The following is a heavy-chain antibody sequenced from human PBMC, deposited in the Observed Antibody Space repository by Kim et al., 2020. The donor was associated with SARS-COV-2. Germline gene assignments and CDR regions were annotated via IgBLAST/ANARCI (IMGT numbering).Heavy chain of an antibody. D-gene: IGHD1-26*01. CDR1: GFTFSSYG. Sequence: GGSLRLFCAASGFTFSSYGMHLVRQAPGKGLEWVAVISYDGSNKYYADSVKGRFTISRDNSKNTLYLQMNSLRAEDTAVYYCARGSSGSYYYGLDVWGQG. CDR2: ISYDGSNK. V-gene: IGHV3-33*05. J-gene: IGHJ6*02. CDR3: ARGSSGSYYYGLDV.